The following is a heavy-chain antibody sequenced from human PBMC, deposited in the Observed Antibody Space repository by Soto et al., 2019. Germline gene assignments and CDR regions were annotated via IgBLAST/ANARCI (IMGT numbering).Heavy chain of an antibody. Sequence: PGGSLRLSCAASGFTFSSYSMNWVRQAPGKGLEWVSSISSSSSYIYYADSVKGRFTISRDNAKNSLYLQMNSLRAEDTAVYYCARDRIRCNGGSCYQDYWGQGTLVTVSS. V-gene: IGHV3-21*01. CDR3: ARDRIRCNGGSCYQDY. CDR2: ISSSSSYI. D-gene: IGHD2-15*01. J-gene: IGHJ4*02. CDR1: GFTFSSYS.